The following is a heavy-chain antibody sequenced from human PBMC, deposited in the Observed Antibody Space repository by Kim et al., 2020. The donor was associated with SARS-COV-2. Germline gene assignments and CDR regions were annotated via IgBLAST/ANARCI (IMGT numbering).Heavy chain of an antibody. CDR3: ARAKFDWLLYSYGMDV. D-gene: IGHD3-9*01. V-gene: IGHV3-48*03. CDR1: GFTFSSYE. CDR2: ISSCGSTI. J-gene: IGHJ6*02. Sequence: GGSLRLSCAASGFTFSSYEMNWVRQAPGKGLEWVSYISSCGSTIYYADSVKGRFTISRDNAKNTLYLQMNSLRAEDTAVYYCARAKFDWLLYSYGMDVWGQGTTVTVSS.